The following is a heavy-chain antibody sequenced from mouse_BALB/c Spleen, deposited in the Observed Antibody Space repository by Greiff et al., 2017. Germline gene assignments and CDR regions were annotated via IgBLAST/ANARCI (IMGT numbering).Heavy chain of an antibody. CDR1: GYSITSDYA. CDR2: ISYSGST. D-gene: IGHD1-1*01. CDR3: ARGITGYAMDY. V-gene: IGHV3-2*02. J-gene: IGHJ4*01. Sequence: EVQLQESGPGLVKPSQSLSLTCTVTGYSITSDYAWNWIRQFPGNKLEWMGYISYSGSTSYNPSLKSRISITRDTSKNQFFLQLNSVTTEDTATYYCARGITGYAMDYWGQGTSVTVSS.